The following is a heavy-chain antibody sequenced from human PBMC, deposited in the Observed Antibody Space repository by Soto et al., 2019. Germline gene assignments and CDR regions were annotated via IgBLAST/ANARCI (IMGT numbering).Heavy chain of an antibody. V-gene: IGHV4-31*03. J-gene: IGHJ6*02. CDR2: IYYSGST. CDR1: GGSISSGGYY. Sequence: QVQLQESGPGLVKPSQTLSLTCTVSGGSISSGGYYWSWLRQHPGKGLEWIGYIYYSGSTYYNPSLNRRVTISVDTSKNQFSLKLSSVTAADTAVYYCARDGGVTGGMDVWGQGTTVTVSS. D-gene: IGHD2-8*02. CDR3: ARDGGVTGGMDV.